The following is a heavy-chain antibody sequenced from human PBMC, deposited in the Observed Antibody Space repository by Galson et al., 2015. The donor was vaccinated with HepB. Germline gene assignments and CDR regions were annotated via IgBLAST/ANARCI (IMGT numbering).Heavy chain of an antibody. Sequence: FLRLSCAASGFTFSSYSMNWVRQAPGKGLEWVSSISSSSSYIYYADSVKGRFTISRDNAKNSLYLQMNSLRAEDTAVYYCARDKTTSDIVVVPASMDVWGQGTTVTVSS. CDR1: GFTFSSYS. D-gene: IGHD2-2*01. J-gene: IGHJ6*02. V-gene: IGHV3-21*01. CDR2: ISSSSSYI. CDR3: ARDKTTSDIVVVPASMDV.